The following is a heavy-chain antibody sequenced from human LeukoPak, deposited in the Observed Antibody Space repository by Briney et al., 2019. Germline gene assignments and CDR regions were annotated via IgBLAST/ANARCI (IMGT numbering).Heavy chain of an antibody. Sequence: PSQTLSLTCTVSGGSISSGDYYWSWIRQPPGKGLEWIGYIYYSGSAYYNPSLKSRVTISVDTSKSQFSLKLSSVTAADTAVYYCARVRDSSGYQGIDYWGQGTLVTVSS. CDR2: IYYSGSA. V-gene: IGHV4-30-4*08. D-gene: IGHD3-22*01. CDR1: GGSISSGDYY. J-gene: IGHJ4*02. CDR3: ARVRDSSGYQGIDY.